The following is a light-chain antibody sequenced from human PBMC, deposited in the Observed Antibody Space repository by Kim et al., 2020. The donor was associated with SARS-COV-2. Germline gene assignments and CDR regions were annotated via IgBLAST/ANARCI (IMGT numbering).Light chain of an antibody. V-gene: IGKV1-5*03. CDR3: QQYNSLLT. Sequence: SAAVGDSVTLTGPASHSISSLLAWYQQKPGKAPKLLNYKACSLESGVPSRISGSGSGTEFTLTISSLQPDDFSTYYFQQYNSLLTFGQGTKVDIK. J-gene: IGKJ1*01. CDR2: KAC. CDR1: HSISSL.